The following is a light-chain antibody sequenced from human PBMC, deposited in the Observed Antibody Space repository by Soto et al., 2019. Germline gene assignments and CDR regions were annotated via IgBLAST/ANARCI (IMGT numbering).Light chain of an antibody. CDR1: QSLTGGF. CDR3: QQYGTSPPLT. Sequence: EIVLVQSPGTLSLSPGERATLSCRASQSLTGGFLAWYQQKPDQAPRLLIDGASTRATGTPDRFSGSGSGTDFTLTISRLEPEDFAVYYCQQYGTSPPLTFGGGTKVEIK. V-gene: IGKV3-20*01. J-gene: IGKJ4*01. CDR2: GAS.